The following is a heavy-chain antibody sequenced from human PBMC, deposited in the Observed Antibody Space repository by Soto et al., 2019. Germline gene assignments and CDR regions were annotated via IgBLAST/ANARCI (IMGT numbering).Heavy chain of an antibody. J-gene: IGHJ4*02. Sequence: SETLSLTCTVSGGSISGYHWSWIRQTAGKGLEWIGHIYTSGSTTYNPSLRGRVTLSIDTSKNQFSLELRSVTAADTAVYYCAARHFWSGPWTHTRLDYWGQGTLVTVSS. V-gene: IGHV4-4*07. CDR1: GGSISGYH. D-gene: IGHD3-3*02. CDR3: AARHFWSGPWTHTRLDY. CDR2: IYTSGST.